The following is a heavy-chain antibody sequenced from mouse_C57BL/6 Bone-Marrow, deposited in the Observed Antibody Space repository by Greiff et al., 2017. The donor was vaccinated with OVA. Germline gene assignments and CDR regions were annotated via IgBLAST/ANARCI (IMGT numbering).Heavy chain of an antibody. CDR2: IDPSDSYT. CDR3: ARVSFAY. Sequence: QVQLQQPGAELVRPGTSVKLSCKASGYTFTSYWMHWVKQRPGQGLEWIGVIDPSDSYTNYHQKFKGKATLTVYTSSSTAYMQLSRLTSEDSAVYYCARVSFAYWGQGTLVTVSA. J-gene: IGHJ3*01. CDR1: GYTFTSYW. V-gene: IGHV1-59*01. D-gene: IGHD6-2*01.